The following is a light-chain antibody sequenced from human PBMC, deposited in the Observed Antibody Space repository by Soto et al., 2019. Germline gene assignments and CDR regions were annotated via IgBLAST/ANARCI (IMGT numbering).Light chain of an antibody. CDR1: QSVSSNY. CDR3: QQYGVSSGT. CDR2: DAS. Sequence: EIVLTQSPGTLSLYPGERATLSCRASQSVSSNYLAWYQQRPGQAPRLLIYDASNRATGIPDRFSGSGSGTDFTLTISRLEPEDFAVYYCQQYGVSSGTFGQGTKVDIK. V-gene: IGKV3-20*01. J-gene: IGKJ1*01.